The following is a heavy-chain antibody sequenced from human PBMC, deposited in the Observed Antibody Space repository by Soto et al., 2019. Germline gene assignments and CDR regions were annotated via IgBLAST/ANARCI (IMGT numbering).Heavy chain of an antibody. D-gene: IGHD3-3*01. CDR3: AKQNMIFGVVIDFLYYGMDV. CDR2: ISGSGGSS. V-gene: IGHV3-23*01. Sequence: HPGGSLRLSCAASGFTFSSYAMSWVRQAPGKGLEWVSAISGSGGSSYYADSVKDRFTISRDNSKNTLYLQMNSLGAEDTAVYFCAKQNMIFGVVIDFLYYGMDVWGKGTTVPVSS. CDR1: GFTFSSYA. J-gene: IGHJ6*04.